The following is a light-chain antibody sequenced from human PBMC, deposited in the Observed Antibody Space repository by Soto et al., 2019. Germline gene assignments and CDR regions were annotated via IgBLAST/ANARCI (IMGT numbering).Light chain of an antibody. CDR2: DVS. J-gene: IGLJ2*01. CDR3: CSYAGNYTLV. Sequence: QSALTQPRSVSGSPRQSVTISCAGASSDVGAYDYVSWYQQHPGKAPKLMIYDVSERPSGVPDRFSGSKSGSTASLTISGLQAEDEAEHYCCSYAGNYTLVFGGGTKVTVL. CDR1: SSDVGAYDY. V-gene: IGLV2-11*01.